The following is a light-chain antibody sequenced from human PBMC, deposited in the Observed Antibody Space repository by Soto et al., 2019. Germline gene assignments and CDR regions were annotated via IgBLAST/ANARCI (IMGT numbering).Light chain of an antibody. Sequence: DIQMTQSPSSVSASIGDRVTITCRASQDIDSWLAWFQQKPGEAPRLLIYAAISLHSGVPSRFSGAGSGTELSLPISSLQPEDFATYFCQQGNSFPLTVGGGTKVEIK. J-gene: IGKJ4*01. CDR2: AAI. CDR1: QDIDSW. CDR3: QQGNSFPLT. V-gene: IGKV1-12*01.